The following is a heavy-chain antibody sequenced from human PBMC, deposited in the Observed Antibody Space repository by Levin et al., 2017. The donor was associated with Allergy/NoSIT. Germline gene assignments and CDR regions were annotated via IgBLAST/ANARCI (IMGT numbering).Heavy chain of an antibody. J-gene: IGHJ4*02. Sequence: TGGSLRLSCGASGFTFSSFSMSWVRQAPGKGLEWVSTISYSGTSTYYADFVKGRVAISRDNSKNTLYLQMNSLRVEDTATYYCAKGGDPYSSGWYGDFDYWGQGSLVTVSS. V-gene: IGHV3-23*01. CDR1: GFTFSSFS. CDR2: ISYSGTST. D-gene: IGHD6-19*01. CDR3: AKGGDPYSSGWYGDFDY.